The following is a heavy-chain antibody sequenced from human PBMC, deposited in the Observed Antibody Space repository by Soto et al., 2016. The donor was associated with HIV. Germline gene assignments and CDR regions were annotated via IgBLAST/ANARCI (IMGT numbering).Heavy chain of an antibody. CDR1: GYTFPSYD. D-gene: IGHD6-13*01. J-gene: IGHJ6*03. V-gene: IGHV1-8*01. CDR2: MNPNSGNT. CDR3: ARVQGYSSSWSLYYYYYMDV. Sequence: QVQLVQSGAEVKKPGASVKVSCKASGYTFPSYDINWVRQATGQGLEWMGWMNPNSGNTGYAQKFQGRVTITRNTSISTAYMELSSLRSGDTAVYYCARVQGYSSSWSLYYYYYMDVWGKGTTVTVSS.